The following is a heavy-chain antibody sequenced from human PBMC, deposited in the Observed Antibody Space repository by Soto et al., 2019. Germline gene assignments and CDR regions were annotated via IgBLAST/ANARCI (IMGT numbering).Heavy chain of an antibody. Sequence: GGSLRLSCAASGFTFSSYGVHWVRQAPGKGLEWVAVISYDGSNKYYADSVKGRFTISRDNSKNTLYLQMNSLRAEDTAVYYCAKVGRGYYYGMDVWGQGTTVTVS. CDR2: ISYDGSNK. CDR1: GFTFSSYG. CDR3: AKVGRGYYYGMDV. J-gene: IGHJ6*02. V-gene: IGHV3-30*18.